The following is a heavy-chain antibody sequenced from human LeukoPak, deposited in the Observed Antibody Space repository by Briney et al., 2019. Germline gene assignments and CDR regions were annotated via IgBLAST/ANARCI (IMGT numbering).Heavy chain of an antibody. CDR1: GFTFSSYG. V-gene: IGHV3-30*02. CDR3: ARAAGFYNWFDP. D-gene: IGHD6-13*01. Sequence: GGSLRLSCAASGFTFSSYGMHWVRQAPGKGLEWVAFIRYDGSNKYYADSVKGRFTISRDNSKNTLYLQMNSLRAEDTAVYYCARAAGFYNWFDPWGQGTLVTVSS. J-gene: IGHJ5*02. CDR2: IRYDGSNK.